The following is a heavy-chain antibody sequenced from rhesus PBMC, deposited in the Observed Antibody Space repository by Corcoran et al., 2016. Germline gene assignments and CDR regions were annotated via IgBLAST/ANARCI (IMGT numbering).Heavy chain of an antibody. Sequence: EVQLVESGGGLVQPGGSLRLSCSASGFTFSSYCMSWVRQAPVKGLVWVSSISSVSNYIYYADSRKGRFTISSDNAKNSLSLQMNSLRAEETAVYDCTRAGGSWNSVYYWGQGVLVTVSS. V-gene: IGHV3S16*01. CDR2: ISSVSNYI. CDR3: TRAGGSWNSVYY. J-gene: IGHJ4*01. CDR1: GFTFSSYC. D-gene: IGHD6-25*01.